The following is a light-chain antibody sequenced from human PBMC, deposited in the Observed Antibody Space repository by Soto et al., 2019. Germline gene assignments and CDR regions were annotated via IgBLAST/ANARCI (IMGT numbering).Light chain of an antibody. V-gene: IGLV1-40*01. Sequence: QSVLTQPPSVSGAPGQRVTISCTGSSSNIGAGYDVHWYQQLPGTAPKLPIYDNTNRPSGVPGRFSGSKSGTSASLAITGLQAEDEADYYCQSYDTSLSGYVFGTGTKVTVL. CDR3: QSYDTSLSGYV. CDR1: SSNIGAGYD. J-gene: IGLJ1*01. CDR2: DNT.